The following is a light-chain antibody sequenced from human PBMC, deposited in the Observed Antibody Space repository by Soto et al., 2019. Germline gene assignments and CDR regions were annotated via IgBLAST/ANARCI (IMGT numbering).Light chain of an antibody. Sequence: DIQMTQSPSSLSASVGDRVTITCQASQDISNYLNWYQQKPGKAPKLLIYDASNLETGVPSRFSGSGSGTYFTFTISSLQPEDIATYYCQQDDNLPLTFGGGTNVEIK. V-gene: IGKV1-33*01. CDR1: QDISNY. CDR2: DAS. CDR3: QQDDNLPLT. J-gene: IGKJ4*01.